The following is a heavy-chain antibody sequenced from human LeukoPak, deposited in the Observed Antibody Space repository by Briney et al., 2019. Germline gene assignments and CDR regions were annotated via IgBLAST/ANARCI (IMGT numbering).Heavy chain of an antibody. CDR2: TYYRSKWYY. D-gene: IGHD3-9*01. V-gene: IGHV6-1*01. Sequence: SQTLSLTCAISGDSVSSDNAARNWIRQSPSRGLERLGRTYYRSKWYYDYAVSVKSRITINPDTSKNQFSLQLNSVTPEDTAVYYCARHTIFGNFDYWGQGTLVTVSS. J-gene: IGHJ4*02. CDR1: GDSVSSDNAA. CDR3: ARHTIFGNFDY.